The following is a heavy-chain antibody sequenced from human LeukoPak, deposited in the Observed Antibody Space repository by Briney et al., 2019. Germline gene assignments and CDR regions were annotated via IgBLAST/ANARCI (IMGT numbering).Heavy chain of an antibody. CDR3: ASLDYYDSSGSFDY. V-gene: IGHV1-8*01. Sequence: ASVKVSCKASGYTFTSYDINWVRQATGQGLEWMGWMNPNSGNTGYAQKFQGRVTMTRDTSTSTVYMELSSLRSEDTAVYYCASLDYYDSSGSFDYRGQGTLVTVSS. J-gene: IGHJ4*02. D-gene: IGHD3-22*01. CDR1: GYTFTSYD. CDR2: MNPNSGNT.